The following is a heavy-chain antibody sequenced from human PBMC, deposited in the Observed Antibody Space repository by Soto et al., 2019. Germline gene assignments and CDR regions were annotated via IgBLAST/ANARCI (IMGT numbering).Heavy chain of an antibody. CDR2: IYWNDEK. V-gene: IGHV2-5*01. Sequence: QITLKESGPPLVSPTQTLTLTCTFSGFSLNTSEVGVAWIRQPPGRALEWLSLIYWNDEKRYSPSLQSRLTVSRNSSKSQVGLTLTNVDPADTGTYYCAHRRGYCSSTRCYTQRFDSWGQGTLVTVSS. CDR1: GFSLNTSEVG. J-gene: IGHJ5*01. D-gene: IGHD2-2*02. CDR3: AHRRGYCSSTRCYTQRFDS.